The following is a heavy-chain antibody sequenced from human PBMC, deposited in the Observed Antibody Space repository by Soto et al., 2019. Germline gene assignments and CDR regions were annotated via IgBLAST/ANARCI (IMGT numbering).Heavy chain of an antibody. Sequence: QVRLQESGPGLLKPSQTLSLTCTVSGGSISSGGYFWTWIRQHPGKGLEWIGYIYYSGTTYSNPSHKRRLTISVDTSKNQCSLKLTSVTAADTTVYYCASSGYCSGGGCPPRGWFDPWGQGILVTVSS. D-gene: IGHD2-15*01. CDR2: IYYSGTT. V-gene: IGHV4-31*03. J-gene: IGHJ5*02. CDR3: ASSGYCSGGGCPPRGWFDP. CDR1: GGSISSGGYF.